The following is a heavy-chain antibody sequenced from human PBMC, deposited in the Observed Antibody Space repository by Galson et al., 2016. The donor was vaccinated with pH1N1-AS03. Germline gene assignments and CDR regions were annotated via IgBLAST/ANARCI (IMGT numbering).Heavy chain of an antibody. D-gene: IGHD5-24*01. CDR1: GYTFSAYA. CDR3: ARDWNGGWQQFLDH. Sequence: SVKVSCKASGYTFSAYAMHWVRQAPGQGLEWMGWINTGNGDTKYSQKFQDRITISSDAGATTAYMELSSLRSEDTAVFSCARDWNGGWQQFLDHWGQGTLVTVSA. CDR2: INTGNGDT. V-gene: IGHV1-3*04. J-gene: IGHJ4*02.